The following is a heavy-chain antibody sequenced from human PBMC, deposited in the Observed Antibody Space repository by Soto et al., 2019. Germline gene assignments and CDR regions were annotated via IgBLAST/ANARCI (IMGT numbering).Heavy chain of an antibody. CDR1: GFTFGAYA. V-gene: IGHV3-30*04. J-gene: IGHJ4*01. CDR3: ARDPSPYTSGWYGIDF. CDR2: ISYDGTNK. D-gene: IGHD6-19*01. Sequence: PGGSLRLSCTASGFTFGAYAMLWVRQAPGKGLEWVAAISYDGTNKYYADSIKGRFTISRDNSANTLFLQVNSLRREDTAMYYCARDPSPYTSGWYGIDFWGHGTLVTVSS.